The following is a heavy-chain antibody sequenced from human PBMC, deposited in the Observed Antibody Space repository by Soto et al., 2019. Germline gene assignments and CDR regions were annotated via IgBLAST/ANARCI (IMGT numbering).Heavy chain of an antibody. J-gene: IGHJ5*02. CDR2: IYWDGDK. D-gene: IGHD3-3*01. CDR1: GFSLSTSGAA. V-gene: IGHV2-5*02. CDR3: AHRATMTIFGFIIDNGIWFDP. Sequence: QINLIESGPTLVKPTQTLTLTCTFSGFSLSTSGAAVGWVRQPPGRALEWLALIYWDGDKRYNASLGNSLTIAKDTSMNQVVLTLTNVDPADTATYYCAHRATMTIFGFIIDNGIWFDPWGQGTRVIVSS.